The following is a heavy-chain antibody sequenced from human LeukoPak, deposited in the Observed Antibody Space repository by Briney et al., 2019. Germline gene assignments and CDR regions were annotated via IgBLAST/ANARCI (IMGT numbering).Heavy chain of an antibody. Sequence: ASVKVSCKASGYTLNSFGISWVRQAPGQGLEWMGWISAYNGNTNYAQNLQGRVTMTTDTSTSTAYMGLRSLRSDDTAVYFCATGVRWDFDYWGQGSLVTVSS. J-gene: IGHJ4*02. V-gene: IGHV1-18*01. CDR2: ISAYNGNT. CDR3: ATGVRWDFDY. CDR1: GYTLNSFG. D-gene: IGHD4-23*01.